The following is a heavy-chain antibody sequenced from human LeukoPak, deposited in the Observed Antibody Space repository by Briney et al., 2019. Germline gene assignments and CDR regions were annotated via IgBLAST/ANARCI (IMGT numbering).Heavy chain of an antibody. CDR1: GFTFSTYA. J-gene: IGHJ4*02. Sequence: GGSLRLFCSASGFTFSTYAMHWVRQAPGKGLEYVSAISSNGGSTYYADSVKGRFTISRDNSKNTLYLQMSSLRPEDTAVYYCVAPSMVRGVNTYYFGYWGQGTLVTVSS. CDR2: ISSNGGST. V-gene: IGHV3-64D*06. D-gene: IGHD3-10*01. CDR3: VAPSMVRGVNTYYFGY.